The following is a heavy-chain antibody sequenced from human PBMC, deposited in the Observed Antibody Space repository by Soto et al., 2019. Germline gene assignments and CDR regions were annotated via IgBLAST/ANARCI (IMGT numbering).Heavy chain of an antibody. CDR3: ARGPFGYNFDY. CDR1: GGSFSGYY. D-gene: IGHD5-12*01. Sequence: QVQLQQWGAGLLKPSETLSLTCAVYGGSFSGYYWSWIRQPPGKGLEWIGEINHSGSTNYNPSLKSRVTISVDTSKNQFSLKLSSVTAADTAVYYCARGPFGYNFDYWGQETLVTVSS. J-gene: IGHJ4*02. V-gene: IGHV4-34*01. CDR2: INHSGST.